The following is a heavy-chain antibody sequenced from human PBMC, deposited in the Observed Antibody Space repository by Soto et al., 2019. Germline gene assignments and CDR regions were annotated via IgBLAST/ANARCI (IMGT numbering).Heavy chain of an antibody. Sequence: ETLSLTCAVYGGSFSGYYWSWIRQPPGKGLEWIGEINHSGSTNYNPSLKSRVTISVDTSKNQFSLKLSSVTAADTAVYYCASRAVAGTGTDWGQGTLVTVSS. CDR3: ASRAVAGTGTD. D-gene: IGHD6-19*01. CDR1: GGSFSGYY. CDR2: INHSGST. V-gene: IGHV4-34*01. J-gene: IGHJ4*02.